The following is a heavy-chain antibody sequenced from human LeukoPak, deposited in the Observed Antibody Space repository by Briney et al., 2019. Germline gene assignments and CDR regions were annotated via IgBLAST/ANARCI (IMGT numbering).Heavy chain of an antibody. Sequence: GASVKVSCKASGYTFTSYGISWVRQAPGQGLEWMGWISAYNGNTNYAQKLQGRVTMTTDTSTSTAYMELRSLRSDDTAVYYCARAPKDILTGYYIDYWGQGTLVTVSS. CDR3: ARAPKDILTGYYIDY. J-gene: IGHJ4*02. CDR2: ISAYNGNT. V-gene: IGHV1-18*01. D-gene: IGHD3-9*01. CDR1: GYTFTSYG.